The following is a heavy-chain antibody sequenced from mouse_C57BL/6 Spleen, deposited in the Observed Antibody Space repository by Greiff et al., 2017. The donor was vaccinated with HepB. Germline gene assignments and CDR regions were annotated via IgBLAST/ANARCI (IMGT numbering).Heavy chain of an antibody. CDR1: GFTFSSYA. CDR2: ISDGGSYT. Sequence: EVQGVESGGGLVKPGGSLKLSCAASGFTFSSYAMSWVRQTPEKRLEWVATISDGGSYTYYPDNVKGRFTISRDNAKNNLYLQMSHLKSEDTAMYYCARERNYPRGEDYWGQGTSVTVSS. V-gene: IGHV5-4*01. CDR3: ARERNYPRGEDY. D-gene: IGHD1-1*02. J-gene: IGHJ4*01.